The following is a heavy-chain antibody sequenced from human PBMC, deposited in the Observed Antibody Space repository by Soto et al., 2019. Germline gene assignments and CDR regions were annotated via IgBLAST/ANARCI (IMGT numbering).Heavy chain of an antibody. CDR3: ARNIAGHFDY. J-gene: IGHJ4*02. CDR1: GGSFSGYY. Sequence: SETLSLTCAVYGGSFSGYYWSWIRQPPGKGLEWIGEINHSGSTNYNPSLKSRVTISVDTSKNQFSLKLSSVTAADTAVYYCARNIAGHFDYWGQGTLVTVSS. CDR2: INHSGST. D-gene: IGHD6-13*01. V-gene: IGHV4-34*01.